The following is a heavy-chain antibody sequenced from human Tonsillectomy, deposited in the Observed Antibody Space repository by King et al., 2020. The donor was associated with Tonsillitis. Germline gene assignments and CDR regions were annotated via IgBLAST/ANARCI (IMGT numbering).Heavy chain of an antibody. Sequence: QLVQSGGGVVQPGRSLRLSCAASEFIFTNYSLHWVRQAPGKWLEWVAVISYNGAKEYYADSVEGRFTISRDNSKNTLYLQMNSLGAEDTAVYYCARVEAAAKSYYFDYWGQGALVTVSS. CDR1: EFIFTNYS. CDR3: ARVEAAAKSYYFDY. V-gene: IGHV3-30*04. D-gene: IGHD2-15*01. CDR2: ISYNGAKE. J-gene: IGHJ4*02.